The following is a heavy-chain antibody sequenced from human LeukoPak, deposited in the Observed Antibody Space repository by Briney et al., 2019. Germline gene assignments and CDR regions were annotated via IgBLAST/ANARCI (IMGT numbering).Heavy chain of an antibody. CDR3: AKRVPLTALDS. CDR2: IRYDGSNK. CDR1: GFSFSSYA. J-gene: IGHJ5*01. D-gene: IGHD3-3*01. V-gene: IGHV3-30*02. Sequence: GGSLRLSCATSGFSFSSYAMSWVRQAPGKGLEWVAFIRYDGSNKYYTDSVKGRFTISRDNSKNTLYLQMNSLRVEDSGVYYCAKRVPLTALDSWGQGTLVTVSS.